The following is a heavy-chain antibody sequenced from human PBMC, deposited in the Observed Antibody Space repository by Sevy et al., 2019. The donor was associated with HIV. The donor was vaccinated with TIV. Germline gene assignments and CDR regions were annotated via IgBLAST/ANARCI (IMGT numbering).Heavy chain of an antibody. CDR2: ISYDGSNK. CDR1: GFTFSSYG. D-gene: IGHD2-15*01. V-gene: IGHV3-30*18. Sequence: GGSLRLSCAASGFTFSSYGMHWVRQAPGKGLEWVAVISYDGSNKYYADSVKGRFTISRDNSKNRLYLQMNSLGAEDTAVYYCAKDHLGYCSGGSCSFSDYWGQGTLVTVSS. CDR3: AKDHLGYCSGGSCSFSDY. J-gene: IGHJ4*02.